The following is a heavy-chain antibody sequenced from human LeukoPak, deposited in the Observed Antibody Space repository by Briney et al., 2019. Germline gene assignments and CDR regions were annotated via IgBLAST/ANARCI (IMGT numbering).Heavy chain of an antibody. Sequence: ASVKVSCKVSGCTLTELSMHWVRQAPGKGLEWMGGFDPEDGETIYAQKFQGRVTMTEDTSTDTAYMELSSLRSEDTAVYYCATDLGYYDSSGYYFDYWGQGTLVTVSS. D-gene: IGHD3-22*01. CDR1: GCTLTELS. V-gene: IGHV1-24*01. CDR3: ATDLGYYDSSGYYFDY. J-gene: IGHJ4*02. CDR2: FDPEDGET.